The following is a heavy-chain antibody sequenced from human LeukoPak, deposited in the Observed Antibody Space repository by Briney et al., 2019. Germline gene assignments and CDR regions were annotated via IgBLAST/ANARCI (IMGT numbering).Heavy chain of an antibody. D-gene: IGHD1-26*01. CDR2: ISSGGSTV. CDR1: GFTFSSYE. Sequence: PGGSLRHSCAASGFTFSSYEMNWVRQAPGKGLEWVSYISSGGSTVYYADSVKGRFTISRDNAKNSLYLQMNSLRAEDTAVYYCARVIIVGATGIWGQGTMVTVSS. J-gene: IGHJ3*02. CDR3: ARVIIVGATGI. V-gene: IGHV3-48*03.